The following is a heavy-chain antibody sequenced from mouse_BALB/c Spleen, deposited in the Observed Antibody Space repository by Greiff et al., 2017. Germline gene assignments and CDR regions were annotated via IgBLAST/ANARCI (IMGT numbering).Heavy chain of an antibody. V-gene: IGHV1-9*01. D-gene: IGHD2-4*01. CDR1: GYTFSSYW. J-gene: IGHJ4*01. Sequence: VQLQQSGAELMKPGASVKISCKATGYTFSSYWIEWVKQRPGHGLEWIGEILPGSGSTNYNEKFKGKATFTADTSSNTAYMQLSSLTSEDSAVYYCARSHYYEVAMDYWGQGTSVTVSS. CDR2: ILPGSGST. CDR3: ARSHYYEVAMDY.